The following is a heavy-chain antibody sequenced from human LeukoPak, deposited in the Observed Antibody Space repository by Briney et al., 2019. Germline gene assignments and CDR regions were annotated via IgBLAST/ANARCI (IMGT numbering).Heavy chain of an antibody. CDR2: INHGGVT. CDR1: GVSLSDYY. CDR3: ARGRSWQTFYHYCRDV. J-gene: IGHJ6*03. Sequence: SSETLSLTCAVSGVSLSDYYWTWVRQPPGKGLEWMGEINHGGVTNYNPSLKSGVTLSIKTSQNQISLVMTSVTAADTAVYYCARGRSWQTFYHYCRDVWGKGATVTVSS. V-gene: IGHV4-34*01.